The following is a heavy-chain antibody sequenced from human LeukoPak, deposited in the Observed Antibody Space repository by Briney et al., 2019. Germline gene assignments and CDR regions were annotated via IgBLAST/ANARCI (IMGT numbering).Heavy chain of an antibody. CDR3: ARSRDYYDSSGYYSRFDY. Sequence: PSETLPLTCTVSGGSISSYYWSWIRQPPGKGLKWIGCIYYRGSTNYNPSLKSRVTISVDTSKNQFSLKLSSVTAADTAVYYCARSRDYYDSSGYYSRFDYWGQGTLVTVSS. J-gene: IGHJ4*02. V-gene: IGHV4-59*01. CDR2: IYYRGST. CDR1: GGSISSYY. D-gene: IGHD3-22*01.